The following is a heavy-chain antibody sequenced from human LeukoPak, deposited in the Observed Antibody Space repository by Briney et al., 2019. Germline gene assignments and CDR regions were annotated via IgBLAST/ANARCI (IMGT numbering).Heavy chain of an antibody. Sequence: ASVKVSCKLSGDTLTELSIHWVRQAPGKGLEWMGGFDPEQGEIIYAQNFQGRLTMTEDTSADIAYMDLSSLTSGDTAVYYCATREVGAVFGLDVWGQGTRVTVSS. CDR2: FDPEQGEI. D-gene: IGHD1-26*01. V-gene: IGHV1-24*01. J-gene: IGHJ6*02. CDR3: ATREVGAVFGLDV. CDR1: GDTLTELS.